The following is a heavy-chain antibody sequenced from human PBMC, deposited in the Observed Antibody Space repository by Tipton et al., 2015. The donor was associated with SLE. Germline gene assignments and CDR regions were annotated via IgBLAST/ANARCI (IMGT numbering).Heavy chain of an antibody. J-gene: IGHJ4*02. CDR1: GGSISSSSYY. CDR2: IYHSGST. D-gene: IGHD5-18*01. V-gene: IGHV4-39*07. Sequence: TLSLTCTVSGGSISSSSYYWGWIRQPPGKGLEWIGSIYHSGSTYYNPSLKSRVTISVDTSKNQFSLKLSSVTAADTAVYYCARDGGYSYGYHYWGQGTLVTVSS. CDR3: ARDGGYSYGYHY.